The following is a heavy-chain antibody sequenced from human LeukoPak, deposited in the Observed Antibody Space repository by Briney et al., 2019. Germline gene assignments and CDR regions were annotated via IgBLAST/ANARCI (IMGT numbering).Heavy chain of an antibody. V-gene: IGHV1-2*02. CDR1: GYTFTGYY. J-gene: IGHJ4*02. Sequence: ASVKVSCKASGYTFTGYYMHWVRQAPGRGLEWMGWINPNSGGTNYAQKFQGRVTMTRDTSISTAYMELSRLRSDDTAVYYCARVYDSSGYYFDYWGQGTLVTVSS. CDR3: ARVYDSSGYYFDY. D-gene: IGHD3-22*01. CDR2: INPNSGGT.